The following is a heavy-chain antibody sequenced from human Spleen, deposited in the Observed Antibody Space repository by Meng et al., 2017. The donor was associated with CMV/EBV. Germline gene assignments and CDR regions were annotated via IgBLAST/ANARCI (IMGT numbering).Heavy chain of an antibody. V-gene: IGHV3-23*01. D-gene: IGHD3-16*02. J-gene: IGHJ4*02. Sequence: FYNNAMSWVRQAPGKGLEWVSALSGSGGSTYYAGSVRGRFTISRDNAKNTVYLQMNSLRVEDTAVYYCAKVNDFVWGSDRQVFLDYWGQGTLVTVSS. CDR2: LSGSGGST. CDR1: FYNNA. CDR3: AKVNDFVWGSDRQVFLDY.